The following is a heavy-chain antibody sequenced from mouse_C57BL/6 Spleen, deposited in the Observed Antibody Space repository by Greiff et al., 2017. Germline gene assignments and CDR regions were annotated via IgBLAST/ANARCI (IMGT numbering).Heavy chain of an antibody. CDR1: GYTFTSYW. D-gene: IGHD3-1*01. J-gene: IGHJ4*01. Sequence: VQLQQSGAELVKPGASVKLSCKASGYTFTSYWMHWVKQRPGRGLEWIGRIDPNSGGTKYNEKFKSKATLTVDKPSSTAYMQLSSLNSEDSAVYYCARDDPRDFGAMDDRGQGTSVTVSS. V-gene: IGHV1-72*01. CDR2: IDPNSGGT. CDR3: ARDDPRDFGAMDD.